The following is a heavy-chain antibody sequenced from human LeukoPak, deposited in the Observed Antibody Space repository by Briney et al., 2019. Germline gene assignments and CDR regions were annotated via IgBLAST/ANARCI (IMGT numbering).Heavy chain of an antibody. CDR1: GGSISGYY. Sequence: SETLSLTCTVSGGSISGYYWSWIRQPPGKGLEWLGYIYYSGSTNYNPSLKSRVTISVDTSMNQFSLKLRSVTAADTAVYYCARRGGSTVTTWLDYWGQGTLVTVSS. CDR2: IYYSGST. D-gene: IGHD4-17*01. CDR3: ARRGGSTVTTWLDY. J-gene: IGHJ4*01. V-gene: IGHV4-59*08.